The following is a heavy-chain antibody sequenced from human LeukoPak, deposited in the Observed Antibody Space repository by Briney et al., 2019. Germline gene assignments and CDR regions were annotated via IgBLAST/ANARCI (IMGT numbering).Heavy chain of an antibody. CDR3: AKPDSSWYHYYGMDV. V-gene: IGHV3-23*01. CDR1: GFTFSSYA. J-gene: IGHJ6*02. Sequence: LPGGSLRLSCAASGFTFSSYAMSWVRQAPGKGLEWVSAISGSGGSTYYADSVKGRFTISRDNPKNTLYLQMNSLRAEGTAVYYCAKPDSSWYHYYGMDVWGQGTTVTVSS. D-gene: IGHD6-13*01. CDR2: ISGSGGST.